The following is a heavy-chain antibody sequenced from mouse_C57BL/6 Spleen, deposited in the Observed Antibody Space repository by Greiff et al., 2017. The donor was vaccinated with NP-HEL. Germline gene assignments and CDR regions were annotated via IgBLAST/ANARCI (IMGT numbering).Heavy chain of an antibody. CDR2: ISYSGST. D-gene: IGHD1-1*01. V-gene: IGHV3-8*01. Sequence: EVQRVESGPGLAKPSQTLSLTCSVTGYSITSDYWNWIRKFPGNKLEYMGYISYSGSTYYNPSLKSRISITRDTSKNQYYLQLNSVTTEDTATYYCARYRYGSSYDYYAMDYWGQGTSVTVSS. J-gene: IGHJ4*01. CDR1: GYSITSDY. CDR3: ARYRYGSSYDYYAMDY.